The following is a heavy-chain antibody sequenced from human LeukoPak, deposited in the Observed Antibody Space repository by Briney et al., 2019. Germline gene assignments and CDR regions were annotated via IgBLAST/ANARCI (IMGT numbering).Heavy chain of an antibody. CDR3: ARGAYGYYYMDV. Sequence: GGSLRLSCAASGFTFSSYWMHWVRQAPGKGLVWVSRIKSDGSNYYADSVKGRFTISRDNAKNTLYLEMNSLRAEDTAMYYCARGAYGYYYMDVWGKGTTVTVSS. V-gene: IGHV3-74*01. J-gene: IGHJ6*03. CDR2: IKSDGSN. D-gene: IGHD4-17*01. CDR1: GFTFSSYW.